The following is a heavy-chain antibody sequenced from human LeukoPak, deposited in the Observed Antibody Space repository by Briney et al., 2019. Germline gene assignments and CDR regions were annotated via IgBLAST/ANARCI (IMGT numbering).Heavy chain of an antibody. J-gene: IGHJ6*03. Sequence: SVKVSCKASGGTFSSYAISWVRQAPGQGLEWMGGIIPIFGTANYAQKFQGRVTITTDESTSTAYMELSSLRSEDTAVYYCARAGYYDSSGYSILYYYYYMDVWGKGATVTVSS. V-gene: IGHV1-69*05. D-gene: IGHD3-22*01. CDR2: IIPIFGTA. CDR1: GGTFSSYA. CDR3: ARAGYYDSSGYSILYYYYYMDV.